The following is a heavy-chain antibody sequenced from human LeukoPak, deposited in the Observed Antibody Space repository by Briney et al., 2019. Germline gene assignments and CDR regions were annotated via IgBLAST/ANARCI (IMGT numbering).Heavy chain of an antibody. V-gene: IGHV1-18*01. CDR2: ISGYNGDT. J-gene: IGHJ4*02. Sequence: ASVKVSCKPPGYTFTTSGISSVRQAPGQGLEWMGWISGYNGDTKYAQNVQGRVTMTTDTSTSTAYMELRTLRSDDTAVYYCATDRRRYDSGSGSYSLDYWGQGTLVTVSS. CDR3: ATDRRRYDSGSGSYSLDY. CDR1: GYTFTTSG. D-gene: IGHD3-10*01.